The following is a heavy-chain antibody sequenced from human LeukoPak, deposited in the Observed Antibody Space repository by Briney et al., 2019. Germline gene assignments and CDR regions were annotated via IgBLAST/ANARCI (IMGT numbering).Heavy chain of an antibody. CDR2: INHSGST. CDR3: ARVFGGYTTDY. Sequence: SETLSLTCAVYGGSFSGYYWSWIRQPPGKGLEWIGEINHSGSTNYNPSLKSRVTISVDTSKSQFSLKLSSVTAADTAVYYCARVFGGYTTDYWGQGTLVTVSS. D-gene: IGHD5-12*01. V-gene: IGHV4-34*01. CDR1: GGSFSGYY. J-gene: IGHJ4*02.